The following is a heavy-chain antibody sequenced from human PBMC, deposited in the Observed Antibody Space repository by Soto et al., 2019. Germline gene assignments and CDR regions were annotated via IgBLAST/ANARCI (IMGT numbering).Heavy chain of an antibody. CDR2: ISASTRNT. Sequence: QVQLVQSGGEVEKPGASVKVSCQASGYTFSDYAISWVRPAPGQGLEWMGWISASTRNTDQAQNFQGRVIMTLDTSTNTAYMELRSLRSDDTAVYYCVRCYCSVGSCYACWHFDLWGRGTLVTVSS. CDR1: GYTFSDYA. CDR3: VRCYCSVGSCYACWHFDL. D-gene: IGHD2-15*01. V-gene: IGHV1-18*01. J-gene: IGHJ2*01.